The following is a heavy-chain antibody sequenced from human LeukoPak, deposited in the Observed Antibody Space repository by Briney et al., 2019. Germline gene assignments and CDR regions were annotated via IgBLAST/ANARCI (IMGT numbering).Heavy chain of an antibody. CDR3: ATEIMRRYNGSRQDSMNV. J-gene: IGHJ6*02. CDR1: GFTFSNYG. V-gene: IGHV3-30*02. Sequence: GGTLSLSCAASGFTFSNYGMHWVRQAPGKGLEWVAVILYDGINNNYADSVKGRFTTARANSKQTLYLQINSPRAEDWDLYYCATEIMRRYNGSRQDSMNVWGQGTTVTVSS. CDR2: ILYDGINN. D-gene: IGHD1-14*01.